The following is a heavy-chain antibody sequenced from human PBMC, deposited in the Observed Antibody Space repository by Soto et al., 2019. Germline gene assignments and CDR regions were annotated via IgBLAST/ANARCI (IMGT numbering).Heavy chain of an antibody. CDR3: ARGPYYDLIWNYYYMDV. V-gene: IGHV4-59*08. Sequence: QVQLQESGPGLVKPSETLSLSCSVSGGSISGHYWSWVRQTPGKGLEWIGYMYYSGSTNYNPSLTSRVTISVDTSKKHFSLRLTSVTAADTSVYCCARGPYYDLIWNYYYMDVWGKGTTVTVSS. J-gene: IGHJ6*03. D-gene: IGHD3-16*01. CDR1: GGSISGHY. CDR2: MYYSGST.